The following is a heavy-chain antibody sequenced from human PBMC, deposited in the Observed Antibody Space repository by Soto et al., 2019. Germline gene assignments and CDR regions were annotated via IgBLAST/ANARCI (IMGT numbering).Heavy chain of an antibody. CDR1: GYSFSTYS. Sequence: GGALKISRNGSGYSFSTYSIGLVLQMPGKGLEWMGNIFSSDPNTRYSPSFQGQVTISADKSISTAYLQWSSLKASDNAMYYCATWRSSSWFDYWGQGTLVTVSS. J-gene: IGHJ4*02. CDR3: ATWRSSSWFDY. D-gene: IGHD6-13*01. V-gene: IGHV5-51*01. CDR2: IFSSDPNT.